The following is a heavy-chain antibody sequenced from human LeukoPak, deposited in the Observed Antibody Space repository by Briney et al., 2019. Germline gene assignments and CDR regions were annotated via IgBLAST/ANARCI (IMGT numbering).Heavy chain of an antibody. CDR3: ARDRGSYGLDY. CDR2: ISAYNGNT. D-gene: IGHD3-16*01. CDR1: GYTFTSYG. V-gene: IGHV1-18*01. Sequence: ASVKVSCKASGYTFTSYGISWVPQAPGQGLEWMGWISAYNGNTNYAQKLQGRVTMTTDTSTSTANMELRSLRSDDTAVYYCARDRGSYGLDYWGQGTLVTVSS. J-gene: IGHJ4*02.